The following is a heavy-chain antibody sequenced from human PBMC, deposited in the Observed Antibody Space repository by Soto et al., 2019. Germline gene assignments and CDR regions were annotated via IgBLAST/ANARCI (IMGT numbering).Heavy chain of an antibody. CDR3: AKLGFVTVSYYGLDV. CDR1: GFTFSSYA. Sequence: EEQLLESGGGLVQPGGSLRLSCVASGFTFSSYAMSWVRQAPGKGLEWVSAISGSGGVTYYPDSVKGRFTISRDNSRNTLYLQTNSLRAEDTAVYFCAKLGFVTVSYYGLDVWGQWTTVTVSS. V-gene: IGHV3-23*01. D-gene: IGHD2-8*01. J-gene: IGHJ6*02. CDR2: ISGSGGVT.